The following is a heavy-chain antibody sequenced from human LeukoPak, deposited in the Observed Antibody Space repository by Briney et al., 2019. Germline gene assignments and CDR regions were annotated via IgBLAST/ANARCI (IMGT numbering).Heavy chain of an antibody. D-gene: IGHD1-26*01. CDR2: IYYSGST. CDR1: GGSISSYY. V-gene: IGHV4-59*01. J-gene: IGHJ4*02. CDR3: ARGGLGVGATTYYFDY. Sequence: SETLSLTCTVSGGSISSYYWSWIRQPPGKGLEWIGYIYYSGSTNYNPSLKSRVTISVDTSKNQFSLKLSSVTAADTAVYYCARGGLGVGATTYYFDYWGQGTLVTVSS.